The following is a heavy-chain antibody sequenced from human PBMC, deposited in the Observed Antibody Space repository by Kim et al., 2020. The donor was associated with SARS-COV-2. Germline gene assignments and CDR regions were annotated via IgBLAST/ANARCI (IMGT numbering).Heavy chain of an antibody. CDR3: ARDMGSSTSCFDY. V-gene: IGHV1-18*01. D-gene: IGHD2-2*01. J-gene: IGHJ4*02. Sequence: YAQKLQGRVTRTTDTSTSTAYMELRSLRSDDTAVYYCARDMGSSTSCFDYWGQGTLVTVSS.